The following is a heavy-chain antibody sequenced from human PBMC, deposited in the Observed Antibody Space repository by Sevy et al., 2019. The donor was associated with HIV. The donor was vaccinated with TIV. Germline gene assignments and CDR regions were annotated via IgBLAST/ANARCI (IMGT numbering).Heavy chain of an antibody. Sequence: GGSLRLSCAASGFTFSNYAMHWVRQAPGEGLEWVAVISYDGSNKYYADSVKGRFTISRDNSKNTLYLQMNSLRAEDTAVYYCARRQQWLTNYYFDYWGQGTLVTVSS. CDR1: GFTFSNYA. V-gene: IGHV3-30*04. J-gene: IGHJ4*02. CDR3: ARRQQWLTNYYFDY. CDR2: ISYDGSNK. D-gene: IGHD6-19*01.